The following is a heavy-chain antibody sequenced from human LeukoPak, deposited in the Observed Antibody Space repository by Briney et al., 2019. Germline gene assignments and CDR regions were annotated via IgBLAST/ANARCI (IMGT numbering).Heavy chain of an antibody. CDR3: AKGLYCSGGSCLDAFDI. J-gene: IGHJ3*02. Sequence: GSLRLSCAASGFTFSSYAMSWVRQAPGKGLEWVSAITGGAGSTYYADSVKGRFTISRDNSKNTLSLQMSSLRAEDTAVYYCAKGLYCSGGSCLDAFDIWGQGTMVTVSS. CDR1: GFTFSSYA. V-gene: IGHV3-23*01. D-gene: IGHD2-15*01. CDR2: ITGGAGST.